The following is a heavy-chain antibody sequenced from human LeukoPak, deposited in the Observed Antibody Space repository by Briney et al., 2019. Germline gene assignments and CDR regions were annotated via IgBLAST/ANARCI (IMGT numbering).Heavy chain of an antibody. CDR2: IYTSGST. Sequence: SETLSLTCTVSGGAISSYHWSWIRQPAGKGLEWIGRIYTSGSTNYNPSLKSRVTMSIDTSKSKFSLKLTSVTAADTAVYYCARDPFRSSFDSWGQGTLVTVSS. CDR3: ARDPFRSSFDS. V-gene: IGHV4-4*07. D-gene: IGHD1-26*01. J-gene: IGHJ4*02. CDR1: GGAISSYH.